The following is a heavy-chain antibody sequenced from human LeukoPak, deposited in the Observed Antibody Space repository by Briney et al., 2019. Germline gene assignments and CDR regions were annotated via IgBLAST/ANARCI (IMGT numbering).Heavy chain of an antibody. D-gene: IGHD3-10*01. CDR2: ISGSGGST. J-gene: IGHJ4*02. Sequence: GGSLRLSCAASGFTFSSYAMSWVRQAPGKGLEWVSAISGSGGSTYYADSVKGRFTISRDNSKNSLYLQMNSLRTEDTALYYCAKDIMVRGYFDYWGQGTLVTVSS. V-gene: IGHV3-23*01. CDR3: AKDIMVRGYFDY. CDR1: GFTFSSYA.